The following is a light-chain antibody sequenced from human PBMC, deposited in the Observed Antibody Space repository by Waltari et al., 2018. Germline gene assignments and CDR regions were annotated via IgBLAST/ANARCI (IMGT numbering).Light chain of an antibody. J-gene: IGLJ3*02. Sequence: QSALTQPASVSGSPGQSITISCTGTRRDVGSYNLVSRYKQHPGKAPKLMIYEGSKRPSGVSNRFSGSKSGNTASLTISGLQAEDEADYYCCSYAGSSTWVFGGGTKLTVL. CDR1: RRDVGSYNL. CDR3: CSYAGSSTWV. CDR2: EGS. V-gene: IGLV2-23*01.